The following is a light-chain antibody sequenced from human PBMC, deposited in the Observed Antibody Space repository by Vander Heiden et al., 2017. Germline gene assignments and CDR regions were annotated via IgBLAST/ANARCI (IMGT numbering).Light chain of an antibody. V-gene: IGKV1-33*01. CDR2: DAS. CDR3: QQYDNLPWT. J-gene: IGKJ4*01. Sequence: DIQMTPSPSSLSASVGDRVTITCQASQDISNYLNWYQQKPGKAPKLLIYDASNLETGVPSRFSGSGSGTDFTFTISSLQPEDIATYYCQQYDNLPWTFGGGTKVEIK. CDR1: QDISNY.